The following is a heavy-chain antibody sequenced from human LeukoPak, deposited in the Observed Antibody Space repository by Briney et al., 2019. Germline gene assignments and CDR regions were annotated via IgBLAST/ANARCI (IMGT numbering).Heavy chain of an antibody. Sequence: ASVKVSCKASGYTFTSYYMHWVRQAPGQGLEWMGIINPSGGSTSYAQKFQGRVTMTRETSTSTVYMELSSLRSEDTAVYSGARDILTGYYTLGWFDPWGQGTLVTVSS. CDR2: INPSGGST. CDR1: GYTFTSYY. V-gene: IGHV1-46*01. CDR3: ARDILTGYYTLGWFDP. D-gene: IGHD3-9*01. J-gene: IGHJ5*02.